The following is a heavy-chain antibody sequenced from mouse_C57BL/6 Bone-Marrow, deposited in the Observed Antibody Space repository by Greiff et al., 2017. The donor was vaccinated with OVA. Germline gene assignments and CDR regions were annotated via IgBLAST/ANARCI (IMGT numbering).Heavy chain of an antibody. V-gene: IGHV14-4*01. CDR1: GFNIKDDY. CDR3: TTERGDY. CDR2: IDPENGDT. Sequence: VQLQQPGAELVRPGASVKLSCTASGFNIKDDYMHWVKQRPEQGLEWIGWIDPENGDTEYASKFQGKATITADTSSNTAYLQLSSLTSEDTAVYYCTTERGDYWGQGTSVTVSS. J-gene: IGHJ4*01.